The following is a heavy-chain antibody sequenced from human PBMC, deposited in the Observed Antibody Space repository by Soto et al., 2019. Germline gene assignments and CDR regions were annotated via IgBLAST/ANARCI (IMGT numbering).Heavy chain of an antibody. D-gene: IGHD2-21*02. CDR1: GFSFSTYS. J-gene: IGHJ6*02. CDR3: AREETAWPLAYGLDV. CDR2: IGRRSDI. V-gene: IGHV3-21*01. Sequence: GGSLRLSCEAPGFSFSTYSMHWVRQAPGKGLEWVSSIGRRSDIYYADSVKGRFTISRDNAKNSVSLQMNSLRDEDTAVYYCAREETAWPLAYGLDVWGQGTTVTVSS.